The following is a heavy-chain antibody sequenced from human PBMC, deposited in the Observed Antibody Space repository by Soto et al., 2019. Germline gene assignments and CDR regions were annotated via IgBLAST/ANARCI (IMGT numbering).Heavy chain of an antibody. CDR1: GGSVSSGSYY. CDR2: IYYSGST. CDR3: ARVGLQFSYFYYGMDV. V-gene: IGHV4-61*01. Sequence: PSETLSLTCTVSGGSVSSGSYYWSWIRQPPGKGLEWIGYIYYSGSTNYNPSLKSRVTISVDTSKNQFSLKLSSVTAEDTAVYYCARVGLQFSYFYYGMDVWGQGTTVTAP. J-gene: IGHJ6*02. D-gene: IGHD3-3*01.